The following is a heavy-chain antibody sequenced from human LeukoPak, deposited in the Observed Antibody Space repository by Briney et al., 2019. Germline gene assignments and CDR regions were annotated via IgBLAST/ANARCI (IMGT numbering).Heavy chain of an antibody. CDR3: ARGPRTDDGAGFDY. Sequence: GASVKVSCKASGGTFSSYAISWVRQAPGQGLEWMGGIIPIFGTANYAQKFQGRVTITADESTSTAYMELSSLRSEDTAVYYCARGPRTDDGAGFDYWGQGTLVTVSS. CDR2: IIPIFGTA. CDR1: GGTFSSYA. D-gene: IGHD1-1*01. J-gene: IGHJ4*02. V-gene: IGHV1-69*13.